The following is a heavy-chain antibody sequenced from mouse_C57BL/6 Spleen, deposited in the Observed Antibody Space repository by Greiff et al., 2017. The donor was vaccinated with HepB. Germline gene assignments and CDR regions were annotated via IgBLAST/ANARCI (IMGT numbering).Heavy chain of an antibody. CDR1: GYTFTSYW. V-gene: IGHV1-50*01. J-gene: IGHJ1*03. CDR2: IDPSDSYT. D-gene: IGHD2-2*01. Sequence: VQLQQPGAELVKPGASVKLSCKASGYTFTSYWMQWVKQRPGQGLEWIGEIDPSDSYTNYNQKFKGKATLTVDTSSSTAYMQLSSLTSEDSAVYYCARCGYDRYFDVWGTGTTVTVSS. CDR3: ARCGYDRYFDV.